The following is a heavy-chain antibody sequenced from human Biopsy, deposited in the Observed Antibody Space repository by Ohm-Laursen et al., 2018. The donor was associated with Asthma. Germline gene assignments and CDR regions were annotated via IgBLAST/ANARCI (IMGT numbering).Heavy chain of an antibody. Sequence: KVSCKASGDSFSNYAISWVRQAPGQGLGWMGGLIPVLGTPDHAQMFEGRVTITADESTSTAYMELSSLSSEDTAVYYCARGYSGSDRIVYYYSGLEVWGQGTTVTVSS. CDR1: GDSFSNYA. D-gene: IGHD5-12*01. J-gene: IGHJ6*02. CDR2: LIPVLGTP. V-gene: IGHV1-69*01. CDR3: ARGYSGSDRIVYYYSGLEV.